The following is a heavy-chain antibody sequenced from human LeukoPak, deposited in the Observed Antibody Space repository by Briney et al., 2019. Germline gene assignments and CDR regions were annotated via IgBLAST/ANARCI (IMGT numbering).Heavy chain of an antibody. CDR3: AKDQTYSSSWYDY. CDR2: IRYDGSNK. J-gene: IGHJ4*02. CDR1: GFTFSSYA. D-gene: IGHD6-13*01. Sequence: GGSLRLSCAASGFTFSSYAMHWVRQAPGKGLEWVAFIRYDGSNKYYADSVKGRFTISRDNSKNTLYLQMNSLRAEDTAVYYCAKDQTYSSSWYDYWGQGTLVTVSS. V-gene: IGHV3-30*02.